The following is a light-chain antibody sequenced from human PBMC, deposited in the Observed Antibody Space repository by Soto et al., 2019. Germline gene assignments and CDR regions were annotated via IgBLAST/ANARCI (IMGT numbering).Light chain of an antibody. CDR3: LLSYNGARRV. CDR2: DTS. Sequence: QAVVTQEPSLTVSPGGTVTLTCGSSTGDVTSGHYPYWFQQKPGQAPRTLIYDTSNKPSLTPARFSGSLLGGKAALTLSGAQPEDEADYYCLLSYNGARRVFGPGTKLTVL. V-gene: IGLV7-46*01. CDR1: TGDVTSGHY. J-gene: IGLJ1*01.